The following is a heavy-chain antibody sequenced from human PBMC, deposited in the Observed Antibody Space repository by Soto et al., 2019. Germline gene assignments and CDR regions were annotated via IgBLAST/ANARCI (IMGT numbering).Heavy chain of an antibody. D-gene: IGHD2-21*02. V-gene: IGHV3-33*01. J-gene: IGHJ4*02. CDR2: IWYDGSNK. Sequence: GGSLRLSCAASGFTFSSYGMHWVRQAPGKGLEWVAVIWYDGSNKYYADSVKGRFTISRDNSKNTLYLQMNSLRAEDTAVYYCARDPGGVVTAILYYFDYWGQGTLVNVSS. CDR1: GFTFSSYG. CDR3: ARDPGGVVTAILYYFDY.